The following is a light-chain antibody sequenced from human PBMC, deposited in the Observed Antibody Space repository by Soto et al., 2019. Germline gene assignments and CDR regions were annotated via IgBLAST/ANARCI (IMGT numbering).Light chain of an antibody. CDR2: VAS. V-gene: IGKV1-39*01. J-gene: IGKJ4*01. CDR3: QQSSSTPQT. Sequence: DIQMTQSPSSLSASVGDRVTIACRASQSIGSYLSWYQQKPGKAPKLLINVASTLQSGVPSRFSGSGSGTDFTLAISSLQPEDFATYYCQQSSSTPQTFGGGTKVDIK. CDR1: QSIGSY.